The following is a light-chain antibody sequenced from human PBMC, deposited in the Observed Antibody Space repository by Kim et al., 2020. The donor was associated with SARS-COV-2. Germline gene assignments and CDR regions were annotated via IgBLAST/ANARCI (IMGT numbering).Light chain of an antibody. J-gene: IGLJ2*01. CDR2: EDD. CDR1: SGSIGDNY. Sequence: LTQPHSVSESPGKTVTISCTRSSGSIGDNYVQWYKQRPGGVPTTVIYEDDQRPSGVPDRFSGSIDSSSNSASLTISGLKTEDEADYYCQSYNRSIVVFGGGTQLTVL. CDR3: QSYNRSIVV. V-gene: IGLV6-57*03.